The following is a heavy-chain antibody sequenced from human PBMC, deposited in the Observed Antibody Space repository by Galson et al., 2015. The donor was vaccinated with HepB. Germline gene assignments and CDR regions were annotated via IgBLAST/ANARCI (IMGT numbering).Heavy chain of an antibody. Sequence: SLRLPCAASGFTFSSYSMNWVRQAPGKGLEWVSSISSSSSYIYYADSVKGRFTISRDNAKNSLYLQMNSLRAEDTAVYYCARDFLRWPTPSAPKYYGMDVWGQGTTVTVSS. CDR2: ISSSSSYI. J-gene: IGHJ6*02. D-gene: IGHD4-23*01. CDR3: ARDFLRWPTPSAPKYYGMDV. V-gene: IGHV3-21*01. CDR1: GFTFSSYS.